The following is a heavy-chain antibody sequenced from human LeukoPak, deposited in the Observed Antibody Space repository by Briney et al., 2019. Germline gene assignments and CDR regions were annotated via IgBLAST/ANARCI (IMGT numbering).Heavy chain of an antibody. CDR2: LSGNGNTI. CDR1: GFTFSTYV. Sequence: PGGSLRLSCAASGFTFSTYVMSWVRQAPGKGLECVSALSGNGNTIYYADSVKGRFTISRDNSKNTLSLQMNSLRAEDTAVYYCAKALYGGHDYWGQGTLVTVSS. J-gene: IGHJ4*02. CDR3: AKALYGGHDY. V-gene: IGHV3-23*01. D-gene: IGHD4-23*01.